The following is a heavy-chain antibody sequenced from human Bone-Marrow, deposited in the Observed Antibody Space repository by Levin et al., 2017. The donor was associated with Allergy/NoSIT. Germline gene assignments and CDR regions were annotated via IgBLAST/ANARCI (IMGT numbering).Heavy chain of an antibody. CDR1: GGSISSSSYY. CDR3: TRSTYYHFWSGFYFDY. Sequence: MPGGSLRLSCTVSGGSISSSSYYWGWIRQPPGKGLEWIGSIYYNGGTYYNPSLKSRVTISVDTSKNQFSLKLSSVTAADTAVYYCTRSTYYHFWSGFYFDYWGQGTLVTVSS. D-gene: IGHD3-3*01. CDR2: IYYNGGT. J-gene: IGHJ4*02. V-gene: IGHV4-39*01.